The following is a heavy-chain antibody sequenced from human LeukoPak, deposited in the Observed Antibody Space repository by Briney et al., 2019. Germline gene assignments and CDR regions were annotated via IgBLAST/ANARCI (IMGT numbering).Heavy chain of an antibody. Sequence: GGSLRLSCAASGFTFSSYSMNWVRQAPGKGLEWVSSISSSSSYIYYADSVKGRFTISRDNAKNSLYLQMNSLRGEDTAVYYCAKDGVSGYDFDYWGQGTLVTVSS. D-gene: IGHD5-12*01. V-gene: IGHV3-21*01. CDR2: ISSSSSYI. CDR1: GFTFSSYS. CDR3: AKDGVSGYDFDY. J-gene: IGHJ4*02.